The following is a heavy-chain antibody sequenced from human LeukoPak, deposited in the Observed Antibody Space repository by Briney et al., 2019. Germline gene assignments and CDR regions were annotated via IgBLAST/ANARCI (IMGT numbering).Heavy chain of an antibody. V-gene: IGHV3-21*04. CDR1: GFTFSSYS. CDR3: ASAREYCGSAECYEYFQH. Sequence: GGSLRLSCAASGFTFSSYSMNWVRQAPGKGLEWVSSISSSGAYIFYADSVNGRFTVSRDNSRNTLFLQMNNLRAEDTALYFCASAREYCGSAECYEYFQHWGQGTLVIVSS. D-gene: IGHD2-21*01. J-gene: IGHJ1*01. CDR2: ISSSGAYI.